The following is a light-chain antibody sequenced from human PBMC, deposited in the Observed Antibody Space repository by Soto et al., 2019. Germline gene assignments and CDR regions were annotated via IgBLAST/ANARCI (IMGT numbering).Light chain of an antibody. CDR1: SSNIGAGYD. J-gene: IGLJ1*01. V-gene: IGLV1-40*01. Sequence: QSVLAQRPSVSGAPGQKVTISCTGSSSNIGAGYDLHWYQQLPGTAPKLLLYDNSNRPSGVPDRFSGSKSGTSASLAITGLQAEDEADYYCQSYDSSLSAYVFGTGTKVTVL. CDR2: DNS. CDR3: QSYDSSLSAYV.